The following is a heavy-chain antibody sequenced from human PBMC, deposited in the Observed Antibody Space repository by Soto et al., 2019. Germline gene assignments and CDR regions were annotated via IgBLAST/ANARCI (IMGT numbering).Heavy chain of an antibody. J-gene: IGHJ6*02. CDR1: GFTFSSYG. D-gene: IGHD3-10*01. CDR3: AKDILSYYYGSGRGSTGWVNGAWYYGMDV. V-gene: IGHV3-30*18. CDR2: ISYDGSNK. Sequence: QVQLVESGGGVVQPGRSLRLSCAASGFTFSSYGMHWVRQAPGKGLEWVAVISYDGSNKYYADSVKGRFTISRDNSIITLYLQRNSLRAEDTAVYYCAKDILSYYYGSGRGSTGWVNGAWYYGMDVWGQGTTVTVSS.